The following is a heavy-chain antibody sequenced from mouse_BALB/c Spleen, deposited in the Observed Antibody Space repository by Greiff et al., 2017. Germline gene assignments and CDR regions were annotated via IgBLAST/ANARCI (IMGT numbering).Heavy chain of an antibody. CDR2: IDPSDSYT. J-gene: IGHJ2*01. CDR3: TRNPVVAYYFDY. CDR1: GYTFTSYW. D-gene: IGHD1-1*01. V-gene: IGHV1S127*01. Sequence: VQLQQPGAELVKPGASVKMSCKASGYTFTSYWMHWVKQRPGQGLEWIGVIDPSDSYTSYNQKFKGKATLTVDTSSSTAYMQLSSLTSEDSAVYYCTRNPVVAYYFDYWGQGTTLTGSS.